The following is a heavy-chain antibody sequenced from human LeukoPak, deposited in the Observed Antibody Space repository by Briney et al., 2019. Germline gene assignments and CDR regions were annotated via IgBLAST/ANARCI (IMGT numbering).Heavy chain of an antibody. D-gene: IGHD3-22*01. Sequence: KPGGSLRLSCAASGFTFSDYYMSWIRQAPGKGLEWVSYISSSGSTIYYADSVKGRFTISRDNAKDSPYLQMNSLRAEDTAVYYCAREGNYYDSSGYRYWGQGTLVTVSS. CDR2: ISSSGSTI. J-gene: IGHJ4*02. CDR3: AREGNYYDSSGYRY. CDR1: GFTFSDYY. V-gene: IGHV3-11*01.